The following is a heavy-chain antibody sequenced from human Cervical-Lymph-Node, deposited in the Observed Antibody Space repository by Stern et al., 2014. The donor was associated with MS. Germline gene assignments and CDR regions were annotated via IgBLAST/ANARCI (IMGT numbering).Heavy chain of an antibody. D-gene: IGHD1-1*01. V-gene: IGHV1-46*03. CDR3: TRVQRERRALDHFDP. J-gene: IGHJ5*02. CDR2: INPNSGTT. CDR1: GFTFTTHY. Sequence: QVQLVQSGAEVKKPGASVKVSCEASGFTFTTHYMHWIRQAPGEGLAWVGMINPNSGTTSYARQFQGRVIITRDTSTSTIYMELTGLRSEDTALYFCTRVQRERRALDHFDPWGQGTLVTVSS.